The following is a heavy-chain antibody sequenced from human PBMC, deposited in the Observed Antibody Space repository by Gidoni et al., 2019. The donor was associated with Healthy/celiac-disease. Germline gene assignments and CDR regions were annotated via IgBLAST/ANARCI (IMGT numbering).Heavy chain of an antibody. CDR1: GFTFGSYS. Sequence: EVQLVESGGGMVKPGGSLRLSCAASGFTFGSYSMNWVRQATWKGLEWVSSISSSSSYIYYADSVKGRFTISRDNAKNSLYLQMNSLRAEDTAVYYCAREPKLRYFDWLLPYYFDYWGQGTLVTVSS. CDR3: AREPKLRYFDWLLPYYFDY. V-gene: IGHV3-21*01. J-gene: IGHJ4*02. D-gene: IGHD3-9*01. CDR2: ISSSSSYI.